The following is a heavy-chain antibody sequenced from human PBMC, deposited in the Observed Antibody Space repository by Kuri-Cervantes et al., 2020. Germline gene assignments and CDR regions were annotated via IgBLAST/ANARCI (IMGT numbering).Heavy chain of an antibody. CDR2: IYYSGST. D-gene: IGHD3-3*01. CDR3: AREDYDFWSGYRYYGMDV. V-gene: IGHV4-39*02. Sequence: SGTLSLTCTVSGGSISSSSYYWGWIRQPPGKGLEWIGSIYYSGSTYYNPSLKSRVTISVDTSKNQFSLKLSSVTAADTAVYYCAREDYDFWSGYRYYGMDVWGQGTTVTVSS. J-gene: IGHJ6*02. CDR1: GGSISSSSYY.